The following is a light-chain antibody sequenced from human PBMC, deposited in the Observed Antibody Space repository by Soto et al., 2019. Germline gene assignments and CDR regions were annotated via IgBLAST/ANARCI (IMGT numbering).Light chain of an antibody. CDR3: QSYDSSLSGYV. CDR2: GNS. V-gene: IGLV1-40*01. CDR1: SSNIGAGYD. J-gene: IGLJ1*01. Sequence: QSVLTQPPSVSGAPGQRVTISCTGSSSNIGAGYDVHWYQQLPGTAPKLLIYGNSNRPSGVPDRFSGSNSGNSASLAITGLQAEDYADYYCQSYDSSLSGYVFGTGTKLTVL.